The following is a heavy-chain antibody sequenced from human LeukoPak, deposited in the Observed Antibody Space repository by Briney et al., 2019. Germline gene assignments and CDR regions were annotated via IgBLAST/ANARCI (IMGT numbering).Heavy chain of an antibody. CDR3: ARDRVAVVPAATKTNYYYYYMDV. V-gene: IGHV4-61*02. J-gene: IGHJ6*03. CDR1: GGSISSGSYY. Sequence: SETLSPTCTVSGGSISSGSYYWSWIRQPAGKGLEWIGRIYTSGSTNYNPSLKSRVTISVDTSKNQFSLKLSSVTAADTAVYYCARDRVAVVPAATKTNYYYYYMDVWGKGITVTVSS. D-gene: IGHD2-2*01. CDR2: IYTSGST.